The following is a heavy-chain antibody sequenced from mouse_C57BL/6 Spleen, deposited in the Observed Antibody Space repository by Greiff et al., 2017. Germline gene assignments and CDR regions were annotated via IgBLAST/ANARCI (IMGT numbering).Heavy chain of an antibody. Sequence: VQLQQSGPELVKPGASVKISCKASGYTFTDYYMNWVKQSHGKSLEWIGDINPNNGGTSYNQKFKGKATLTVDKSSSTAYMELRSLTSEDSAVYYCAREGAIDWGQGTTLTVSS. V-gene: IGHV1-26*01. CDR3: AREGAID. CDR2: INPNNGGT. CDR1: GYTFTDYY. J-gene: IGHJ2*01.